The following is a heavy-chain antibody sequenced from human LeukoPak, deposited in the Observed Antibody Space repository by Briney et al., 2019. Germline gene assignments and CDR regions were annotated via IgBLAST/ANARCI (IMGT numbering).Heavy chain of an antibody. V-gene: IGHV3-53*01. CDR2: IYPDGRT. J-gene: IGHJ6*03. CDR1: GFIVSNNY. D-gene: IGHD3-10*01. CDR3: AKGGRVGGGITMIRGVRNFYYYMDV. Sequence: PGGSLRLSCAASGFIVSNNYMSWVRQAPGKGLEWVSVIYPDGRTYYADSVKGRFTTSRDNPKNTLYLQMNSLRAEDTAVYYCAKGGRVGGGITMIRGVRNFYYYMDVWGKGTTVIISS.